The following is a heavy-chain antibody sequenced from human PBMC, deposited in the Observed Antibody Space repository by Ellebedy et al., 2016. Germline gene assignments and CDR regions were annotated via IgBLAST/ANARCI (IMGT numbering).Heavy chain of an antibody. CDR1: GGSFSNFY. Sequence: SETLSLTXTVSGGSFSNFYLTWIRQSPGKGLEWLGYVYYNGNSNKNPALRSRVTVSLDTSKTQFSLRLTSVTAADTAIYYCARGRLRASGKGTFQDSWGQGTLVTVSS. J-gene: IGHJ4*02. V-gene: IGHV4-59*01. CDR2: VYYNGNS. CDR3: ARGRLRASGKGTFQDS. D-gene: IGHD1-7*01.